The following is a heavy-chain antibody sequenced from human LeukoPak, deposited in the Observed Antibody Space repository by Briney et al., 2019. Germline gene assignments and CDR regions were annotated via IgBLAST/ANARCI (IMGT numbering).Heavy chain of an antibody. V-gene: IGHV5-51*01. CDR3: AKSSYWGAIAAAGVDY. Sequence: GESLKISCKASGYSFTTNWIGWVRQMPGQGLEWMGIIFPGDSDTRYSPSFQGQVTISADKSISTAYLQWRSLKASDTAIYYCAKSSYWGAIAAAGVDYWGQGTLVTVSS. D-gene: IGHD6-13*01. CDR2: IFPGDSDT. CDR1: GYSFTTNW. J-gene: IGHJ4*02.